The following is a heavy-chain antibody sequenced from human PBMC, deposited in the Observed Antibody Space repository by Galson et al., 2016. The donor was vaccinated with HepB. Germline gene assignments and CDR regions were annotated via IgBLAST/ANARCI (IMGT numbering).Heavy chain of an antibody. Sequence: SVKVSCKASGGTFSSFAISWLRQAPGQGLEWMGGIIPLFGATNYAQKFRGRVTITADKSTTTVYMDLSSLRSEDTAVYYCARGGGITMVQGVMPGWCDPWGKGTLVTVSS. J-gene: IGHJ5*02. V-gene: IGHV1-69*06. D-gene: IGHD3-10*01. CDR2: IIPLFGAT. CDR3: ARGGGITMVQGVMPGWCDP. CDR1: GGTFSSFA.